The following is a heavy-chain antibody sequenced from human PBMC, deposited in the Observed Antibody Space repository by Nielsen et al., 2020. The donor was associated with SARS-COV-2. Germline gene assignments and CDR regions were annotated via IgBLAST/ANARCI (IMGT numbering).Heavy chain of an antibody. D-gene: IGHD5-12*01. Sequence: GESLKISCKASGYSFASYWMGWVRQMPGKGLEWMGIIYPGDSETRYSPSFQGQVTISADKSINTAYLQWSSLKASDTAIYYCTRHFTVTTRSGLRSWGQGTLVTVSS. CDR1: GYSFASYW. CDR3: TRHFTVTTRSGLRS. V-gene: IGHV5-51*01. J-gene: IGHJ5*02. CDR2: IYPGDSET.